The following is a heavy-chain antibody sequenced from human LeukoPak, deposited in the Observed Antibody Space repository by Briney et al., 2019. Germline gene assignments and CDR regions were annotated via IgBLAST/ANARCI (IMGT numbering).Heavy chain of an antibody. V-gene: IGHV3-30*04. CDR2: ISYDGSNK. CDR1: GFTLSSYA. Sequence: GGSLRLSCAASGFTLSSYAMHWVRQAPGKGLEWVAVISYDGSNKYCADSVKGRFTISRDNSKNTLYLQMNSLRAEDTAVYYCARGGYQLLSPAGYWGQGTLVTVSS. CDR3: ARGGYQLLSPAGY. D-gene: IGHD2-2*01. J-gene: IGHJ4*02.